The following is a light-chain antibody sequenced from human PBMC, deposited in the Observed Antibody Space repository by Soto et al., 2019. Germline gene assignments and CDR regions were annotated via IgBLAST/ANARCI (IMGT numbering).Light chain of an antibody. CDR3: QQYNTYST. CDR1: QRISSW. J-gene: IGKJ1*01. V-gene: IGKV1-5*01. Sequence: DIQMTQSPSTLSASVGDRVTITCRASQRISSWLAWYQQKPGKAPKLLIYDASSLESGVPSRFSGSGSGTEFTLTISSLQPDDFATYHCQQYNTYSTFGQGTKVEIK. CDR2: DAS.